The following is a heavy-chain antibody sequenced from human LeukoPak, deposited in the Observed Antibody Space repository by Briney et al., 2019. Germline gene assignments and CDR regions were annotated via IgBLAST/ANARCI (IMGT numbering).Heavy chain of an antibody. Sequence: PGGSLRLSCAPSGFTVSSNYMSWVRQAPGKGLEWGSVIYSGGDTFYADSVKGRFTISRDNSKNTLYLQMNRLRAEDTAVYYCAAKVELRSNGPYFNSWGQGTLVTVSS. CDR3: AAKVELRSNGPYFNS. D-gene: IGHD1-7*01. CDR2: IYSGGDT. V-gene: IGHV3-53*01. CDR1: GFTVSSNY. J-gene: IGHJ4*02.